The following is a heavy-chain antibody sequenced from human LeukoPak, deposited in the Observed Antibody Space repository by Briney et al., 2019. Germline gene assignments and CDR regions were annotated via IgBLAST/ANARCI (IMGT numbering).Heavy chain of an antibody. J-gene: IGHJ5*02. V-gene: IGHV4-4*07. CDR1: GGSISSYY. D-gene: IGHD2-2*01. CDR2: IYNSGST. Sequence: PSETLSLTCTVSGGSISSYYWSWIRQPAGKGLEWIGRIYNSGSTNYNPSLKSRVTMSVDTSKNQFSLKLSSVTAADTAVYYCARGGDIVVVPAAGGWFDPWGQGTLVTFSS. CDR3: ARGGDIVVVPAAGGWFDP.